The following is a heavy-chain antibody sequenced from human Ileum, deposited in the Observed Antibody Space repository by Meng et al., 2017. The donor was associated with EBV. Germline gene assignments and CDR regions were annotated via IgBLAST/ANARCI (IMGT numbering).Heavy chain of an antibody. J-gene: IGHJ5*02. V-gene: IGHV6-1*01. CDR3: ATSRIAKFDR. CDR1: GDSVSSDKTA. CDR2: TYRRSRWYY. Sequence: QLPLKESGPGLVQPSQSLSLSCVISGDSVSSDKTAWNWIRQSPSRGLEWLGRTYRRSRWYYDYALSVKSRINISPDTSKNQVSLQLNSVTDEDTGIYYCATSRIAKFDRWGQGTLVTVSS.